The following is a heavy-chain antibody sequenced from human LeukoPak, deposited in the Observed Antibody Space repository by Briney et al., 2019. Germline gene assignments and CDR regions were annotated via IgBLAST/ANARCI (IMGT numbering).Heavy chain of an antibody. CDR1: GFPFSSYA. CDR2: ISGDGATT. D-gene: IGHD5-24*01. J-gene: IGHJ4*02. Sequence: GGSLRPSCAASGFPFSSYAMTWVRQAPGKGLEWVSSISGDGATTYPADSVKGRFTISRDNAKNTVYLEISILGAEDTAVYYCAKGASRYAGSARGAFDSWGQGTLVTVSS. CDR3: AKGASRYAGSARGAFDS. V-gene: IGHV3-23*01.